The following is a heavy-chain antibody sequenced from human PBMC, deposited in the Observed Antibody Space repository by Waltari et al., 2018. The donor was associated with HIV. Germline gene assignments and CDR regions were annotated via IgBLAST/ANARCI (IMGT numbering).Heavy chain of an antibody. V-gene: IGHV4-59*01. CDR1: GGSISSYY. D-gene: IGHD6-6*01. CDR3: ARVMVGYSSSYNWFDP. CDR2: IYYSGST. J-gene: IGHJ5*02. Sequence: QVQLQESGPGLVKPSETLSLTCTVSGGSISSYYWSWIRQPPGKGLEWIGYIYYSGSTNYNPSLKSRVTISVDTSKNQFSLKLSSVTAADTAVYYCARVMVGYSSSYNWFDPWGQGTLVTVSS.